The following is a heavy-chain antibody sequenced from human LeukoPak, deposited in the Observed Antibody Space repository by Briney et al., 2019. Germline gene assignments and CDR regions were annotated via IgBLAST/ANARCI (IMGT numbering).Heavy chain of an antibody. Sequence: PGRSLRLSCAASGFTFSSYGMHWVRQAPGKGLEWVAVIWYGGSNKYYADSVKGRFTISRDNSKNTLYLQMNSLRAEDTAVYYCAKAYCSSTSCPLDIWGQGTMVTVSS. D-gene: IGHD2-2*01. J-gene: IGHJ3*02. CDR2: IWYGGSNK. CDR1: GFTFSSYG. V-gene: IGHV3-30*18. CDR3: AKAYCSSTSCPLDI.